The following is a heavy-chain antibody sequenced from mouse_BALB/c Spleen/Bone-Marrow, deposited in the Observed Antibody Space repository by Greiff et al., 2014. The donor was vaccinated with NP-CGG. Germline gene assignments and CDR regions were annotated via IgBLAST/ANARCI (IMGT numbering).Heavy chain of an antibody. V-gene: IGHV14-3*02. CDR3: ARYRLGTYFDY. Sequence: ELVKPGASVKLSCTASGFNIKDTYMHWVKQRPEQGLEWIGRIDPANGNTKYDPKFQGKATITADTSSNTAYLQLSSLTSEDTAVYYCARYRLGTYFDYWGQGTTLTVSS. J-gene: IGHJ2*01. D-gene: IGHD2-14*01. CDR1: GFNIKDTY. CDR2: IDPANGNT.